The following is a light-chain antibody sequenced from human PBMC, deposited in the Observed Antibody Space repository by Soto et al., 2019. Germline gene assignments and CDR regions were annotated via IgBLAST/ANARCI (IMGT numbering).Light chain of an antibody. CDR1: HSVTTH. J-gene: IGKJ5*01. CDR3: QQYGSSIT. Sequence: EIVLTQSPDTLSLSPGERATLSCWASHSVTTHLAWFQQRPGQTPRLLIYDASSRATGIPDRFSGSGSGTDFTLTISRLEPEDFAVYYCQQYGSSITFGQGTRLEI. CDR2: DAS. V-gene: IGKV3-20*01.